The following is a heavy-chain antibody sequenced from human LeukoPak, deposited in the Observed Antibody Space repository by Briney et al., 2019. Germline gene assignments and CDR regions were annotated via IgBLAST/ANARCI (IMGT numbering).Heavy chain of an antibody. CDR2: ISSGGSTI. V-gene: IGHV3-48*02. CDR3: AREPPGNYDSSGDYYAYFDW. Sequence: GGSLRLSCAASGFTFSSYGMHWVRQAPGKGLEWVSYISSGGSTIYYGDSVKGRFTISRDNVKNSVYLQMNGLTDEDTAVYYCAREPPGNYDSSGDYYAYFDWWGQGTLVTVSS. CDR1: GFTFSSYG. J-gene: IGHJ4*02. D-gene: IGHD3-22*01.